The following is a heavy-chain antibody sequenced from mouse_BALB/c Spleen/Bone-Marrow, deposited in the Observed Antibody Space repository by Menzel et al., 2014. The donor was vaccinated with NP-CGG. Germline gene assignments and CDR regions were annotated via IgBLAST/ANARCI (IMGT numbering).Heavy chain of an antibody. CDR3: TRQYGNYYAMDY. V-gene: IGHV1S126*01. D-gene: IGHD2-10*02. Sequence: QVQLKESGAELVRPGASVEVSCKASGYTFTSYWINWVKQRPGQGIEWIGNIYPSDSYTNYNQNFKDKATLTVDKSSSTAYMQLSSPTSEDSAVYYCTRQYGNYYAMDYWGQGTSVTVSS. CDR1: GYTFTSYW. J-gene: IGHJ4*01. CDR2: IYPSDSYT.